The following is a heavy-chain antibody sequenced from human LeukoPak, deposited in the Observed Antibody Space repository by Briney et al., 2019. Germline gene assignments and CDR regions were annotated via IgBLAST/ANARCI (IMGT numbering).Heavy chain of an antibody. V-gene: IGHV1-24*01. CDR2: FDPEDGET. Sequence: ASVKVSCKVSGYTLTELSMHWVRQAPGKGLEWMGGFDPEDGETIYAQKFQGRVTMTEDTSTDTAYMELSSLRSEDTAVYYCATEQAHYYDSSVTTNAFDIWGQGTMVTVSS. CDR1: GYTLTELS. J-gene: IGHJ3*02. D-gene: IGHD3-22*01. CDR3: ATEQAHYYDSSVTTNAFDI.